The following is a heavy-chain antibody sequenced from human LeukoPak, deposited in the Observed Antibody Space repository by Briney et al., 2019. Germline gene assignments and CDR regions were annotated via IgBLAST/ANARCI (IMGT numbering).Heavy chain of an antibody. CDR1: GFTFSSYW. Sequence: PRGSLRLSCAASGFTFSSYWMHWVRQAPGKGLVWVSRINSDGSSTSYADSVKGRFTISRDNAKNTLYLQMNSLRAEDTAVYYCARDSGVYSKIDYWGQGTLVTVSS. CDR2: INSDGSST. J-gene: IGHJ4*02. D-gene: IGHD6-13*01. CDR3: ARDSGVYSKIDY. V-gene: IGHV3-74*01.